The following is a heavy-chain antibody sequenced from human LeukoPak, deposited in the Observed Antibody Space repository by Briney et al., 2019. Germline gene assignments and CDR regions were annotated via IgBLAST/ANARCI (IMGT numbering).Heavy chain of an antibody. CDR2: IYHSGST. CDR3: ARVDYYYDSSGYYYISSVDY. V-gene: IGHV4-30-2*01. CDR1: GFTFSSYS. J-gene: IGHJ4*02. D-gene: IGHD3-22*01. Sequence: LRLSCAASGFTFSSYSMNWVRQPPGKGLEWIGYIYHSGSTYYNPSLKSRVTISVDRSKNQFSLKLSSVTAADTAVYYCARVDYYYDSSGYYYISSVDYWGQGTLVTVSS.